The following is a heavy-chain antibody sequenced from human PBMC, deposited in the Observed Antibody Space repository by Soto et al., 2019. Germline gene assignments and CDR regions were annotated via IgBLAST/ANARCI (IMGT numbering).Heavy chain of an antibody. CDR1: VFILSDYS. V-gene: IGHV3-7*01. J-gene: IGHJ3*01. D-gene: IGHD3-22*01. Sequence: GSLRLSCAASVFILSDYSMSWVRQSPGKGLEGVANIKQDGGEEDYVDSVKGRLTISRDNAKNSLYLQMNSLRAEDTAVYYCARVYYESRGPTKYRAFDFWGQGTMVTVSS. CDR2: IKQDGGEE. CDR3: ARVYYESRGPTKYRAFDF.